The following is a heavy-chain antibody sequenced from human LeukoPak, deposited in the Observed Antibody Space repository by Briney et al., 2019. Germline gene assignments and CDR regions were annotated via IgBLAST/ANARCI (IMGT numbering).Heavy chain of an antibody. CDR3: ARDRTYYDILTGYSDYFDY. Sequence: SETLSLTCTVSGDSISSGDYYWSWIRQPAGKGLEWIGRISSSGSTNYNPSLKSRVTMSVDTSKNQFSLKLSSVTAADTAVYYCARDRTYYDILTGYSDYFDYWGQGTLVTVSS. CDR2: ISSSGST. D-gene: IGHD3-9*01. V-gene: IGHV4-61*02. J-gene: IGHJ4*02. CDR1: GDSISSGDYY.